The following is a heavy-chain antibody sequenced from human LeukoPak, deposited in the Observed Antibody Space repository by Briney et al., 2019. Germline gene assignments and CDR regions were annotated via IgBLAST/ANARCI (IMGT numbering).Heavy chain of an antibody. D-gene: IGHD2-2*01. CDR3: ARQRIVVVPAAPLGDAFDT. Sequence: GASLRLSCAASGFTFSSYWMSWVRQAPGKGLEWVANIKQDGSEKYYVDSVKGRFTISRDNAKNSLYLQMNSLRAEDTAVYYCARQRIVVVPAAPLGDAFDTWGQGTMVTVSS. CDR1: GFTFSSYW. CDR2: IKQDGSEK. J-gene: IGHJ3*02. V-gene: IGHV3-7*01.